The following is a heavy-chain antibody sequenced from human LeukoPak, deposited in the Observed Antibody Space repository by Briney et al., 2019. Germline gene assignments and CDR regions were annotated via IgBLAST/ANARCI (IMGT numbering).Heavy chain of an antibody. CDR3: ARVGYYYDDNCDAFDI. J-gene: IGHJ3*02. D-gene: IGHD3-22*01. V-gene: IGHV3-74*01. Sequence: GGSLRLSCAASGFTLSNYWIHWFRQTPGKGLVWVSRISSDGSTTNYADSVKGRFTISRDNAKNTLYLQMNSLRAEDTAMYYCARVGYYYDDNCDAFDIWGQGTMVTVFS. CDR1: GFTLSNYW. CDR2: ISSDGSTT.